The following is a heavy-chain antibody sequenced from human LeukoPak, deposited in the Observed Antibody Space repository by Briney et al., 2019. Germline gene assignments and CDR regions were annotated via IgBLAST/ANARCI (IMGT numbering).Heavy chain of an antibody. V-gene: IGHV4-59*01. CDR1: GGSISSYY. J-gene: IGHJ4*02. D-gene: IGHD2-2*01. CDR2: IYYSGSA. CDR3: ARYRLGYCSSTSCYAGYYFDY. Sequence: SETLSLTCTVSGGSISSYYWSWIRQPPGKGLEWIGDIYYSGSANYNPSLKSRVTISVDTSKNQFSLKLSSVTAADTAVYYCARYRLGYCSSTSCYAGYYFDYWGQGTLVTVSS.